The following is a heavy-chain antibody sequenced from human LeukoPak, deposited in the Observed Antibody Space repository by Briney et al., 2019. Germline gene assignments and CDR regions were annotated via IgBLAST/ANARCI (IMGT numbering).Heavy chain of an antibody. CDR1: GFTFSSNY. Sequence: LLRPSCAASGFTFSSNYMSWVRQAPGKGLEWVSVLYSGGSTYYADSVKGRFNVSRDNSKNTLYLQMNSVRVEDTAVYNCGREFVSSSGMGYWGQGTLVTVSS. D-gene: IGHD6-13*01. CDR3: GREFVSSSGMGY. J-gene: IGHJ4*02. CDR2: LYSGGST. V-gene: IGHV3-53*01.